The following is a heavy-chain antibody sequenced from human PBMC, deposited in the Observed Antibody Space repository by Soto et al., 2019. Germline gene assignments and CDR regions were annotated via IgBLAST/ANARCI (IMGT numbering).Heavy chain of an antibody. Sequence: QITLKESGPTLVKPAQTLTLTCTFSGFALSTSGMGVGWIRQPPGKALEWLALIYWDDDKRYSPSLRSRLTITKDTSKNQVVLTMTNMDPVDTATYYCAHRRATAPEYYFDYWGQGTLVTVSS. CDR1: GFALSTSGMG. J-gene: IGHJ4*02. CDR2: IYWDDDK. CDR3: AHRRATAPEYYFDY. V-gene: IGHV2-5*02. D-gene: IGHD5-18*01.